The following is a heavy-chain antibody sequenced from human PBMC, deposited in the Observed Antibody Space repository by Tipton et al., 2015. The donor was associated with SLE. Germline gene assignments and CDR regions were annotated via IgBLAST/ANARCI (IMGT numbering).Heavy chain of an antibody. D-gene: IGHD7-27*01. CDR2: IKADSGGT. V-gene: IGHV1-2*02. J-gene: IGHJ1*01. CDR1: DYIFTGHY. CDR3: VTNRGGSSFQE. Sequence: QVQLVQSGAEVKKPGASVKVSCKAPDYIFTGHYMSWVRQAPGQGLEWMGWIKADSGGTNFAQKFQGRVTMTTATSINTAYMELNRLTFDDTAVYYCVTNRGGSSFQEWGQGSLVTVSS.